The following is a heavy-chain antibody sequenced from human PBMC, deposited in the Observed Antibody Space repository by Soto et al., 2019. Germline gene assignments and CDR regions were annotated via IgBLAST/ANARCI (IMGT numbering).Heavy chain of an antibody. J-gene: IGHJ4*02. V-gene: IGHV1-2*04. CDR2: INPNSGDT. CDR1: GYIFTGYY. Sequence: ASVKVSCKASGYIFTGYYMHWVRQAPGQGLEWMGWINPNSGDTNYTQKFQGWVTMTRDTSISTAYMELSRLRSDDTAVYYCATSRISIAVAGETEYYFDYWGQGTPVTVSS. D-gene: IGHD6-19*01. CDR3: ATSRISIAVAGETEYYFDY.